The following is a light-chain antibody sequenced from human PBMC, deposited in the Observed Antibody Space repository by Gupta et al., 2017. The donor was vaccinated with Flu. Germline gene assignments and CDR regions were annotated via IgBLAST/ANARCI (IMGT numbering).Light chain of an antibody. V-gene: IGKV3-20*01. J-gene: IGKJ2*03. CDR3: QQYSNSRHS. Sequence: VLTQSPGTLSLSPGERVTLSCRASQSINSNYLAWYQHKPGQAPRLLIFSASSRATGIPDRFSGSGSGTDFTLTINRLEPEDFALYYCQQYSNSRHSFGQGTKVEIK. CDR1: QSINSNY. CDR2: SAS.